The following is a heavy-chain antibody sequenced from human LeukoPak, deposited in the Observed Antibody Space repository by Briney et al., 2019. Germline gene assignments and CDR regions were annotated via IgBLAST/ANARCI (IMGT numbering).Heavy chain of an antibody. Sequence: PSETLSLTCTVSGGSISSSSYYWGWIPQPPGKGLEWIGSIHYRGSTYYNPSLKSRLTISVDTSKNQFSLNLNSVTAADTAVYYCARLPTTMTTYYFDFWGQGTLVTVSS. V-gene: IGHV4-39*01. J-gene: IGHJ4*02. D-gene: IGHD4-17*01. CDR2: IHYRGST. CDR3: ARLPTTMTTYYFDF. CDR1: GGSISSSSYY.